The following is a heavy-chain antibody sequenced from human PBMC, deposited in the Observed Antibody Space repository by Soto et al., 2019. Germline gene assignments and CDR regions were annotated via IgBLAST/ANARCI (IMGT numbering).Heavy chain of an antibody. J-gene: IGHJ6*02. D-gene: IGHD5-12*01. Sequence: SETLSLTCTVSGGSISSGDYYWSWIRQPPGKGLEWIGYIYYSGSTYYNPSLKSRVTISVDTSKNQFSPKLSSVTAADTAVYYCAREGRQNSGFAYYYYGMDVWGQGTTVTVS. V-gene: IGHV4-30-4*01. CDR3: AREGRQNSGFAYYYYGMDV. CDR1: GGSISSGDYY. CDR2: IYYSGST.